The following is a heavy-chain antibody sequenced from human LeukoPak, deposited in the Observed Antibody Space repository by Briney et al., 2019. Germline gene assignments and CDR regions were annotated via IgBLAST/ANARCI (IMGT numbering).Heavy chain of an antibody. CDR1: GFTFSSYW. Sequence: GGSLRLSCAASGFTFSSYWMTWVRQAPGKGLEWVANIKQDGSQKDYVDSVKGRFTISRDNAKNSLYLQMNSLRAEDTAVYYCATNYFDSSGFYYYYYYYMDVWGKGTTVTVSS. J-gene: IGHJ6*03. D-gene: IGHD3-22*01. V-gene: IGHV3-7*01. CDR2: IKQDGSQK. CDR3: ATNYFDSSGFYYYYYYYMDV.